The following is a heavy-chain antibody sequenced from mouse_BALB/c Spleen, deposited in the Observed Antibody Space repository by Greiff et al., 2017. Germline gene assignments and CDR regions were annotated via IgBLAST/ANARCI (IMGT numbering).Heavy chain of an antibody. V-gene: IGHV7-3*02. D-gene: IGHD1-1*01. Sequence: EVQLQESGGGLVQPGGSLRLSCATSGFTFTDYYMSWVRQPPGKALEWLGFIRNKANGYTTEYSASVKGRFTISRDNSQSILYLQMNTLRAEDSATYYCAREGYYGSSYYAMDYWGQGTSVTVSS. J-gene: IGHJ4*01. CDR2: IRNKANGYTT. CDR3: AREGYYGSSYYAMDY. CDR1: GFTFTDYY.